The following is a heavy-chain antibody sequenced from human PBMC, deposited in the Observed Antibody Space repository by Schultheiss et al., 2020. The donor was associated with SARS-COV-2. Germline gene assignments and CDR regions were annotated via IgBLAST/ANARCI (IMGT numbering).Heavy chain of an antibody. V-gene: IGHV3-30-3*01. J-gene: IGHJ3*02. CDR1: GFTFSSYA. CDR3: ARDIRSGYYYLDAFDI. D-gene: IGHD3-22*01. Sequence: GGSLRLSCAASGFTFSSYAMHWVRQAPGKGLEWVAVISYDGSNKYYADSVKGRFTISRDNSKNTLYLQMNSLRAEDTAVYYCARDIRSGYYYLDAFDIWGQGTMVTVSS. CDR2: ISYDGSNK.